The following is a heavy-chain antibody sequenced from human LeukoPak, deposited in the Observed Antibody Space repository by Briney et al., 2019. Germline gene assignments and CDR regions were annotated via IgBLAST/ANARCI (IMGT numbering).Heavy chain of an antibody. J-gene: IGHJ4*02. CDR1: GFTFSSYS. CDR2: ISSSSSYI. D-gene: IGHD2-21*02. Sequence: PGRSLRLSCAASGFTFSSYSMNWVRQAPGKGLEWVSSISSSSSYIYYADSVKGRFTISRDNAKNSLYLQMNSLRAEDTAVYYCARGNPVTAIPFDYWGQGTLVTVSS. CDR3: ARGNPVTAIPFDY. V-gene: IGHV3-21*01.